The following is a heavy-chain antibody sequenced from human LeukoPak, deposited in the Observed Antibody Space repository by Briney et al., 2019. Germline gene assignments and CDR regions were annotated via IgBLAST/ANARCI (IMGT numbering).Heavy chain of an antibody. CDR3: AKDSPFDY. CDR1: GFTFSSYG. V-gene: IGHV3-30*18. CDR2: ISYDGSNK. J-gene: IGHJ4*02. Sequence: GGSLRLSCAASGFTFSSYGMHWIRQAPGKGLEWVAVISYDGSNKYYADSVKGRFTISRDNSKNTLYLQMNSLRAEDTAVYYCAKDSPFDYWGQGTLVTVSS.